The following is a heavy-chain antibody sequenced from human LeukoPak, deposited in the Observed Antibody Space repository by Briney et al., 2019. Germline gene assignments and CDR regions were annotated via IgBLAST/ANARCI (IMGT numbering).Heavy chain of an antibody. CDR2: IHYSGTA. D-gene: IGHD2-15*01. J-gene: IGHJ4*02. CDR1: GDSISNNY. Sequence: SETLSLTCTVSGDSISNNYWTWIRQPPGNGLEWIGSIHYSGTANYNPSVESRVTMSVDTSKNQFSLNLRSVTAADTAVYYCAKVISGGHFDYWGQGTLVTASS. CDR3: AKVISGGHFDY. V-gene: IGHV4-59*01.